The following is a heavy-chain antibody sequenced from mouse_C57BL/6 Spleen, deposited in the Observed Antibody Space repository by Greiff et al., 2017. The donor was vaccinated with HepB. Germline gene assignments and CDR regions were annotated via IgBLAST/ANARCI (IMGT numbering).Heavy chain of an antibody. D-gene: IGHD1-2*01. J-gene: IGHJ4*01. Sequence: VKLMESGPELVKPGASVKISCKASGYAFSSSWMNWVKQRPGKGLEWIGRIYPGDGDTNYNGKFKGKATLTADKSSSTAYMQLSSLTSEDSAVYFCARGYYGRGNYAMDYWGQGTSVTVSS. CDR1: GYAFSSSW. CDR2: IYPGDGDT. CDR3: ARGYYGRGNYAMDY. V-gene: IGHV1-82*01.